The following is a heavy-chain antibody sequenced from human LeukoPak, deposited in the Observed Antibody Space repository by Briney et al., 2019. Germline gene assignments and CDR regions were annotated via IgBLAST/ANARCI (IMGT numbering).Heavy chain of an antibody. D-gene: IGHD2-15*01. J-gene: IGHJ6*03. CDR1: RYSLSSGNY. CDR3: ARGNCSGGSCYPYYYYYMDV. CDR2: IYQSGST. Sequence: TLSLTRTVPRYSLSSGNYWGWIPQPPGKGLEGFRSIYQSGSTYYNSSLKSRVTISVDTSKNQFSLKLSSVTAADTAVYYCARGNCSGGSCYPYYYYYMDVWGKGTTVTVSS. V-gene: IGHV4-38-2*02.